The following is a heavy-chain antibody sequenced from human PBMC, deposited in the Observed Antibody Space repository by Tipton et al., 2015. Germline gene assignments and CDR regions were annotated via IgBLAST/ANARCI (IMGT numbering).Heavy chain of an antibody. CDR3: ARIPIQIVVSYVDV. D-gene: IGHD2-15*01. Sequence: QLVQSGPEVKNPGASLKVSCKASGYSFTDYFLHWVRQAPGQGLEWMGRINPNSGGTDYAQKFQGRVTMTRDTSINTAYMELNRLRSDDTAVYYCARIPIQIVVSYVDVWGQGTTVTVSS. CDR1: GYSFTDYF. V-gene: IGHV1-2*02. CDR2: INPNSGGT. J-gene: IGHJ6*02.